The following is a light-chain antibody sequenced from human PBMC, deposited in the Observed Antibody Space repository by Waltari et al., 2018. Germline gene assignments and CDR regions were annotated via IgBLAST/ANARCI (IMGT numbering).Light chain of an antibody. Sequence: DIVMTQTPLSLPITPGEPASISCRSSQSLLHSNGNTYLHWYLQKPGQSPRLLIYRGSNRASGVPDRFSGSGSGTDFTLKISKVEAEDVGVYYCVQAIAFPFTFGPGTKLDIK. CDR2: RGS. V-gene: IGKV2-40*01. J-gene: IGKJ3*01. CDR3: VQAIAFPFT. CDR1: QSLLHSNGNTY.